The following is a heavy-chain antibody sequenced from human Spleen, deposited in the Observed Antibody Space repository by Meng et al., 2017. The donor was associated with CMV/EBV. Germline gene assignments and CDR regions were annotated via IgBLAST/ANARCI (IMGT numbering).Heavy chain of an antibody. CDR2: ISAYNGTT. CDR1: GYTFTSYG. V-gene: IGHV1-18*01. Sequence: ASVKVSCKASGYTFTSYGISWVRQAPGQGLEWMGWISAYNGTTNYAQKLQGRVTMTTDTSTSTAYMELSSLRSEDTAVYYCARGVEQLVLDNWFDPWGQGTLVTVS. CDR3: ARGVEQLVLDNWFDP. D-gene: IGHD6-13*01. J-gene: IGHJ5*02.